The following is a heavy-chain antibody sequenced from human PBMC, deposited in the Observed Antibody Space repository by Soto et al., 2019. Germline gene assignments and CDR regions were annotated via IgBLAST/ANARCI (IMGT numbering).Heavy chain of an antibody. CDR3: ARNDYVWGSYRWVGNWFDP. V-gene: IGHV4-34*01. CDR2: INHSGST. D-gene: IGHD3-16*02. J-gene: IGHJ5*02. Sequence: SDTLSLTCAVYGGSFSGYYWSWIRQPPGKGLEWIGEINHSGSTNYNPSLKSRVTISVDTSKNQFSLKLSSVTAADTAVYYCARNDYVWGSYRWVGNWFDPWGQGTLVTVSS. CDR1: GGSFSGYY.